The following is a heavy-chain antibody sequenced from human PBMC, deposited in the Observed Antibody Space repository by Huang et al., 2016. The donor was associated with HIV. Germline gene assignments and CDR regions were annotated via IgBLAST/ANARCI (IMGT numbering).Heavy chain of an antibody. CDR2: ISETGSVI. D-gene: IGHD6-13*01. V-gene: IGHV3-48*01. Sequence: EEQLVESGGGLVQPGGSLRLSCAASGFSFSSCNMNWVRQAPGGGLEWLSYISETGSVITYADSVKGRFTVSRDNAKNSLYLQMDSLRAEDTAVYYCARGYSSSWLYNWGQGTLVTVSS. CDR3: ARGYSSSWLYN. CDR1: GFSFSSCN. J-gene: IGHJ4*02.